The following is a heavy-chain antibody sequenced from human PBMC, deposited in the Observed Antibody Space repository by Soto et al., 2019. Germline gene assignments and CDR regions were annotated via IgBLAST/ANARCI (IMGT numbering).Heavy chain of an antibody. D-gene: IGHD2-15*01. J-gene: IGHJ5*02. CDR3: ARNPFCSGGSCYQGLSGNWFDP. CDR2: IYYSGST. V-gene: IGHV4-31*03. Sequence: PSETLSLTCTVSGGPISSGGYYWSWIRQHPGKGLEWIGYIYYSGSTYYNPSLKSRVTISVDTSKNQFSLKLSSVTAADTAVYYCARNPFCSGGSCYQGLSGNWFDPWGQGTLVTVSS. CDR1: GGPISSGGYY.